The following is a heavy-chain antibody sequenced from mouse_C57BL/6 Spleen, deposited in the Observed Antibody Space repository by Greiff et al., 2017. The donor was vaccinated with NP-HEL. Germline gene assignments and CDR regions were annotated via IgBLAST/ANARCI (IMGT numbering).Heavy chain of an antibody. D-gene: IGHD1-1*01. Sequence: QVQLQQSGAELARPGASVKLSCKASGYTFTSYGISWVKQRTGQGLEWIGEIYPRSGNTYYNEKFKGKATLTADKSSSTAYMELRSLTSEDSAVYFCAREHYYGSSFPLKYWGQGTTLTVSS. CDR3: AREHYYGSSFPLKY. CDR2: IYPRSGNT. V-gene: IGHV1-81*01. J-gene: IGHJ2*01. CDR1: GYTFTSYG.